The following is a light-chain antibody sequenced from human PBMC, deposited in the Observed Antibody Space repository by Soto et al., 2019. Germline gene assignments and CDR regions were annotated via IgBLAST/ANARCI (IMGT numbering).Light chain of an antibody. CDR2: ENN. V-gene: IGLV1-51*02. CDR3: GTWDSSLSAVV. Sequence: QSVLTQPPSVSAAPGQKVTISCSGSSSNIGNNYVSWYQQLPGTAPKLLIYENNKRPSGIPDRCSGSKSGPSATLGITGLQTGDEADYYCGTWDSSLSAVVFGGGTKLTVL. J-gene: IGLJ2*01. CDR1: SSNIGNNY.